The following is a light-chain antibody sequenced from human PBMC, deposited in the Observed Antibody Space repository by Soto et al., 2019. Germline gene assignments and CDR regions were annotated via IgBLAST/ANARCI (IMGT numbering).Light chain of an antibody. CDR1: QDIKNF. CDR2: DAF. Sequence: DIQMTQSPSSLSASVGDSVTMTCQASQDIKNFLNWYQQKPGKAPKLLIYDAFKLGTGVPSRFSGSVSGTDFTFTISSLQPEDIATYFCQQYDSLPPTFGGGTKVEI. V-gene: IGKV1-33*01. CDR3: QQYDSLPPT. J-gene: IGKJ4*01.